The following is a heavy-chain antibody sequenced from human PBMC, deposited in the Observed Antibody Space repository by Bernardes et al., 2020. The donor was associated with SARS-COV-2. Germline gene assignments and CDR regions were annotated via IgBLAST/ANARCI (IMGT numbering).Heavy chain of an antibody. D-gene: IGHD2-15*01. V-gene: IGHV3-7*03. Sequence: GGSLRLSCAASGFTFSSYWMSWVRQAPGKGLEWVANIKGDGSQRSSVDSVRGRVTMSVDKSKNQLSLKMTSVTAADTAVYYCARDDLYINGGNNWFDPWGQGALVIVSS. CDR2: IKGDGSQR. J-gene: IGHJ5*02. CDR3: ARDDLYINGGNNWFDP. CDR1: GFTFSSYW.